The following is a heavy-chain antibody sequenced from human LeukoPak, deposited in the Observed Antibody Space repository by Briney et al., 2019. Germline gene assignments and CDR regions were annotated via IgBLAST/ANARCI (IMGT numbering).Heavy chain of an antibody. D-gene: IGHD1-26*01. CDR3: ASDIVGARWGGDAFDI. V-gene: IGHV3-7*01. Sequence: PGGSLRLSCAASGFTFSSYWMSWVRQAPGKGLEWVANIKQDGSEKYYVDSVKGRFTISRDNAKNSLYLQMNSLRAEDTAVYYCASDIVGARWGGDAFDIWGQGTMVTVSS. CDR2: IKQDGSEK. CDR1: GFTFSSYW. J-gene: IGHJ3*02.